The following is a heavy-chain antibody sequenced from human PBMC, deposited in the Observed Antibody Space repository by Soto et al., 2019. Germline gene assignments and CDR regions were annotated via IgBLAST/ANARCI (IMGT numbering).Heavy chain of an antibody. CDR2: INHSGST. CDR1: GGSFSGYY. D-gene: IGHD2-8*02. Sequence: SETLSLTCAVYGGSFSGYYWTWIRQPPGTGLEGIGEINHSGSTNYNPALKSRVTTSVDTSKNQFSLKLTSVTAADTAVYYCARDKITGLFDYWGQGTLVTVSS. V-gene: IGHV4-34*01. CDR3: ARDKITGLFDY. J-gene: IGHJ4*02.